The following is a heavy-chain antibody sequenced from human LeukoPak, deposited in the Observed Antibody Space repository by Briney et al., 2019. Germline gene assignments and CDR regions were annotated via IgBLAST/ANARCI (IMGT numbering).Heavy chain of an antibody. D-gene: IGHD3-22*01. CDR3: ARGNYDSSGYYFHFDY. CDR1: GYTFTSHG. J-gene: IGHJ4*02. CDR2: ISAYNGNT. Sequence: GASVKVSCKASGYTFTSHGISWVRQAPGQGLEWMGWISAYNGNTNYAQKLQGRVTMTTDTSTSTAYMELRSLRSDDTAVYYCARGNYDSSGYYFHFDYWGQGTLVTVSS. V-gene: IGHV1-18*01.